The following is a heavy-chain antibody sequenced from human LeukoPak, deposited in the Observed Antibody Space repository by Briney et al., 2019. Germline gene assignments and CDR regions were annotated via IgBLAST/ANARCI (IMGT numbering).Heavy chain of an antibody. Sequence: QSGGSLRLSCAASGFTFSSYAMSWVRQAPGKGLEWVSAISGSGGSTYYADSVKGRFTISRDNSKNTLYLQMNSLRAEDTAVYYCAKDAPISYYYGSGSYSDPWGQGTLVTVSS. D-gene: IGHD3-10*01. CDR1: GFTFSSYA. V-gene: IGHV3-23*01. J-gene: IGHJ5*02. CDR3: AKDAPISYYYGSGSYSDP. CDR2: ISGSGGST.